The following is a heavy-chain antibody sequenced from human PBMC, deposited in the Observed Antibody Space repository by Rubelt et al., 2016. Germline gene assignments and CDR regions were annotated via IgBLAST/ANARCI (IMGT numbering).Heavy chain of an antibody. D-gene: IGHD6-13*01. J-gene: IGHJ4*02. CDR2: INPSDGST. V-gene: IGHV1-46*01. CDR1: GGTFSSYA. Sequence: QVQLVQSGAEVKKPGSSVKVSCKASGGTFSSYAIIWVRQAPGQGLEWLAIINPSDGSTSYAQDVHDRVAMTRDTSTSTLFMELSSLRSEDTAVYYCARVLAAGIFFDYWGQGTLVTVSS. CDR3: ARVLAAGIFFDY.